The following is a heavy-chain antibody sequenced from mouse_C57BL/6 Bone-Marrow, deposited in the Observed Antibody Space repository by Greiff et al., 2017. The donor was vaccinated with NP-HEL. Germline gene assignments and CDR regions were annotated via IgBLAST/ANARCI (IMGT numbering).Heavy chain of an antibody. CDR1: GFTFSDYG. V-gene: IGHV5-17*01. CDR2: ISSGSSTI. J-gene: IGHJ2*01. CDR3: ARNDGYYVYYFDY. D-gene: IGHD2-3*01. Sequence: DVMLVESGGGLVKPGGSLKLSCAASGFTFSDYGMHWVRQAPEKGLEWVAYISSGSSTIYYADTVKGRFTISRDNAKNTLFLQMTSLRSEDTAMYYCARNDGYYVYYFDYWGQGTTLTVSS.